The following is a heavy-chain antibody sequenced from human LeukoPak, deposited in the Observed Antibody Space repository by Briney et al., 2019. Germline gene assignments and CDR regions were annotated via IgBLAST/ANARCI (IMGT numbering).Heavy chain of an antibody. D-gene: IGHD4-17*01. CDR2: ISPTGEGT. Sequence: GGSLRLSCAASGFAFSNTGMTWVRQAPGRGLEWVSIISPTGEGTHYADSVKGRFTISRDNSKNTLSLEMNSLRADDTATYYCARDAGGAWPFDYWGQGTRVIVSS. CDR1: GFAFSNTG. J-gene: IGHJ4*02. CDR3: ARDAGGAWPFDY. V-gene: IGHV3-23*01.